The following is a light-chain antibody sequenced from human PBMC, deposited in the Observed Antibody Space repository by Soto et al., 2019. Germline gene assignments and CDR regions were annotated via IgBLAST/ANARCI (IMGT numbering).Light chain of an antibody. Sequence: EIVLTQSPGTLSLSPGERATLSCRASQSVSSNYLAWYQQKPGRAPRLLVFGASSRATGIPDRFSGSGSGTDCTLTISRLEPEDFAVYYCQQYGSTPYTFGQGTKREIK. CDR1: QSVSSNY. CDR3: QQYGSTPYT. J-gene: IGKJ2*01. V-gene: IGKV3-20*01. CDR2: GAS.